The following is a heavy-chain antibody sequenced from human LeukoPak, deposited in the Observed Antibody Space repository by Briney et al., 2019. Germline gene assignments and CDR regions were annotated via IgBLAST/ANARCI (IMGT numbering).Heavy chain of an antibody. V-gene: IGHV3-23*01. D-gene: IGHD3-22*01. Sequence: GGSLRLSCAASGFTFSSYARSWVRQAPGKGLEWVSAISGSGGSTYYADSVKGRFTISRDNSKNTLYLQMNSLRAEDTAVYYCAKGDYYDSSGYYPDWGQGTLVTVSS. J-gene: IGHJ4*02. CDR2: ISGSGGST. CDR3: AKGDYYDSSGYYPD. CDR1: GFTFSSYA.